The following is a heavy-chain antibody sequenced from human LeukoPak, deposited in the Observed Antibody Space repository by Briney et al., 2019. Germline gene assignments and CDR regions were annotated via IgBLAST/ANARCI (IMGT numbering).Heavy chain of an antibody. CDR2: ISYDGSNK. Sequence: GGSLRLSCAASGFTFSSYAMHWVRQAPGKGLEWVAVISYDGSNKYYADSVKGRFTISRDNSKNTLYLQMNSLRAEDTAVYYCARDRSSSWYLSSAFDIWGQGTMVTVSS. CDR3: ARDRSSSWYLSSAFDI. CDR1: GFTFSSYA. J-gene: IGHJ3*02. D-gene: IGHD6-13*01. V-gene: IGHV3-30-3*01.